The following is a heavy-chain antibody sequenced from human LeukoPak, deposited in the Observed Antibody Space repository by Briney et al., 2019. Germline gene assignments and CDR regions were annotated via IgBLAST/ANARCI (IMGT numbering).Heavy chain of an antibody. CDR2: INHSGST. V-gene: IGHV4-34*01. Sequence: SETLSLTCAVYGGSFSYYYWSWIRQPPGKTLEWIGEINHSGSTNYNPSLKSRVTISVDTSKNQFSLKLSSVTAADTAVYYCAIRKYFDILTGYRKIPTSGFDPWGQGTLVTVSS. J-gene: IGHJ5*02. D-gene: IGHD3-9*01. CDR3: AIRKYFDILTGYRKIPTSGFDP. CDR1: GGSFSYYY.